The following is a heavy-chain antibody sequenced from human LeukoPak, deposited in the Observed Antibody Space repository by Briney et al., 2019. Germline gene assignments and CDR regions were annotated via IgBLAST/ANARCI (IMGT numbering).Heavy chain of an antibody. Sequence: GGSLRLSCAASGFTFSDYSMSWIRQAPGKGLEWVSYISSSATTTNYADSVKGRFSISRDNAKNSLYLQMNSLRVEDTAVYYCARQAPAQDFDLWGRGTLVTLSS. CDR1: GFTFSDYS. CDR3: ARQAPAQDFDL. V-gene: IGHV3-11*01. CDR2: ISSSATTT. J-gene: IGHJ2*01.